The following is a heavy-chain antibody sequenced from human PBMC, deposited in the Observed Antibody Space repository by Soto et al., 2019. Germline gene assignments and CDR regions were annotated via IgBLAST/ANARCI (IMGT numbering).Heavy chain of an antibody. V-gene: IGHV3-30*14. Sequence: QVQLVESGGGVVQPGRSLRLSCAASGFTFSSYAMHWVRQAPGKGLEWVAVISYDGSNKYYADSVKGRFTISRDNSKNQLERKMISLGAEDTAVYYCAREFDCLRRWFDPWGQGTLVTVFS. CDR3: AREFDCLRRWFDP. J-gene: IGHJ5*02. CDR1: GFTFSSYA. D-gene: IGHD2-21*02. CDR2: ISYDGSNK.